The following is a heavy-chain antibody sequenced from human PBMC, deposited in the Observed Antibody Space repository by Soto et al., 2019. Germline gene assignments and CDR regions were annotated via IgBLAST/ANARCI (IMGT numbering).Heavy chain of an antibody. V-gene: IGHV1-18*04. J-gene: IGHJ4*02. D-gene: IGHD6-13*01. CDR3: ARAPQTVAGAGIWY. CDR1: GYTFTSYG. Sequence: QVQLVQSGPEVKKPGASVKVSCKASGYTFTSYGISWVRQAPGQGLEWMGWISGYNGDTNYAQKFQGRVTMTTDTSTSTAYMELRSLRSDDTDVYYCARAPQTVAGAGIWYWGQGTLVTVSS. CDR2: ISGYNGDT.